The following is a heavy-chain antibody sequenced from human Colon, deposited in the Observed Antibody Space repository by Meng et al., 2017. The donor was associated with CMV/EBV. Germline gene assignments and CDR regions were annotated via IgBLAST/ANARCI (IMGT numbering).Heavy chain of an antibody. V-gene: IGHV4-39*01. Sequence: GSLRLSCSAPRVSISSNDYYWGWVRQAPGRGLEYIGSIHQSVNTFYNPSLKSRVTISVDRSKNQLSLKLTSVTAADTAVYYCARREYCGLTYCSNMAWGQGTLVTVSS. D-gene: IGHD2-21*01. CDR2: IHQSVNT. CDR1: RVSISSNDYY. J-gene: IGHJ5*02. CDR3: ARREYCGLTYCSNMA.